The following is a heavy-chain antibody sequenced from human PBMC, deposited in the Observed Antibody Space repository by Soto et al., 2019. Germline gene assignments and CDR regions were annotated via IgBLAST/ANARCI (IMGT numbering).Heavy chain of an antibody. Sequence: PSETLSLTCTFSGCSISSGSYYWGWIRQPPGKGLEWIGSIYYSGSTYYNPSLKSRVTISVDTSKNQFSLKLSSVTAADTAVYYCARHPARGQPLLFEDWGQGTLVTVSS. CDR3: ARHPARGQPLLFED. D-gene: IGHD2-21*02. CDR1: GCSISSGSYY. V-gene: IGHV4-39*01. J-gene: IGHJ4*02. CDR2: IYYSGST.